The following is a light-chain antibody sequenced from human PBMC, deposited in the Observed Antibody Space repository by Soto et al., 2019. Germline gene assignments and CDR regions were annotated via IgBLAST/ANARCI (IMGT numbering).Light chain of an antibody. CDR3: SSYTSSSTGGDV. Sequence: QSVLTQPASVSGAPGQSITISCTGTSCDVGGYNDVSWYQHHPGKAPKLLIYDVSTRPSGVSNRFSGSKSGNTASLTISGIRAEDEADDYYSSYTSSSTGGDVFGAGTKLTVL. V-gene: IGLV2-14*03. CDR2: DVS. J-gene: IGLJ1*01. CDR1: SCDVGGYND.